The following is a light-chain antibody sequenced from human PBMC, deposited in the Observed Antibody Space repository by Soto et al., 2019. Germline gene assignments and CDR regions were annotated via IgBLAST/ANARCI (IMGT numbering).Light chain of an antibody. CDR3: MQAQQIPRT. Sequence: DIVMTQSPLSLSVTPGXXXXXSCRSSQSLLHTSGDNYLDWYLQRPGQSPQLLIYLGSKRASGVSDRFSGSGSGTRFTLRISRVEAEDVRFYYCMQAQQIPRTFGQGTKVEIK. CDR2: LGS. CDR1: QSLLHTSGDNY. V-gene: IGKV2-28*01. J-gene: IGKJ1*01.